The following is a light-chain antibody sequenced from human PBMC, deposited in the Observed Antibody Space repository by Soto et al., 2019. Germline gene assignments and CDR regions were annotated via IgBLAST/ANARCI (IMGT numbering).Light chain of an antibody. CDR3: ATWDSTPSAYV. CDR2: DNN. CDR1: SSNIGNNY. J-gene: IGLJ1*01. Sequence: QSVLTQPPSVSPAPGQKVTISCSGNSSNIGNNYVSWYQQLPGTAPKLLFYDNNKRPSGIPDRFSGSKSGTSATLGISGLQTGDEADYYCATWDSTPSAYVFGTGTKVTVL. V-gene: IGLV1-51*01.